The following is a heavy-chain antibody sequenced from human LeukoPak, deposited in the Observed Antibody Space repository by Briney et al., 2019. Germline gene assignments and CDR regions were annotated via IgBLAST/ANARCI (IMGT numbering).Heavy chain of an antibody. D-gene: IGHD3-3*01. CDR1: GYTFTGYY. CDR3: ARAGVNYDFWSGYGPFDY. J-gene: IGHJ4*02. V-gene: IGHV1-2*04. CDR2: INPNSGGT. Sequence: GASVKVSCKASGYTFTGYYMHWVRQAPGQGLEWMGWINPNSGGTNYAQKFQGWVTMTRDTSISTAYMELSRLRSDDTAVYYCARAGVNYDFWSGYGPFDYWGQGTLVTVSS.